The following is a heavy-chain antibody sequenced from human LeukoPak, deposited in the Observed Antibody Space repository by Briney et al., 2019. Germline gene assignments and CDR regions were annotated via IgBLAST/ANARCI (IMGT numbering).Heavy chain of an antibody. CDR2: IYYSGST. D-gene: IGHD6-6*01. CDR1: GGSISSYY. V-gene: IGHV4-59*01. J-gene: IGHJ6*02. Sequence: SETLSLTCTVSGGSISSYYWSWIRQPPGKGLEWIGYIYYSGSTNYNPSLKSRVTISVDTSKNQFSLKLSSVTAADTAVYYCARDQEQLPPRLRTGGYYCYYGMDVWGQGTTVTVSS. CDR3: ARDQEQLPPRLRTGGYYCYYGMDV.